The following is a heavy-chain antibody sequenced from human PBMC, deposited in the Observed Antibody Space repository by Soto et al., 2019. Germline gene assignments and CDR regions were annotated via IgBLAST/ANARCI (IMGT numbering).Heavy chain of an antibody. V-gene: IGHV3-30*02. CDR2: IRYDGSNK. CDR1: GFTFSSYG. J-gene: IGHJ4*02. D-gene: IGHD2-15*01. Sequence: PVGPLRLSCAAFGFTFSSYGMHWVRQAPGKGLEWVAVIRYDGSNKYYADSVKGRFTISRDNSKNTLYLQMNSLRAEDTAVYYCRVVVTTNFDYWGQGTLVTVSS. CDR3: RVVVTTNFDY.